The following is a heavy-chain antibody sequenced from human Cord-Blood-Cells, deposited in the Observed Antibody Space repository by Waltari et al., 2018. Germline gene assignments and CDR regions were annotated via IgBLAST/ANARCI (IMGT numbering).Heavy chain of an antibody. D-gene: IGHD6-13*01. V-gene: IGHV4-34*01. CDR2: INHSGST. CDR1: GGSFSGYY. J-gene: IGHJ4*02. CDR3: ARGKTSSSWFDY. Sequence: QLQIQQWGAGLLKPSETLSLTCAVYGGSFSGYYWSWSRQPPGKGLEWIGEINHSGSTNYNPSLKSRVTISVDTSKNQFSLKLSSVTAADTAVYYCARGKTSSSWFDYWGQGTLVTVSS.